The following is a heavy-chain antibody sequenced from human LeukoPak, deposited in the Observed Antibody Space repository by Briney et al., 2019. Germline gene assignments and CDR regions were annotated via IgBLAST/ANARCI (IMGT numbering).Heavy chain of an antibody. CDR1: GFTFSSYW. V-gene: IGHV3-7*01. CDR2: IKQDGSEK. CDR3: ARDADAMYYDFWSGPSLGYYMDV. J-gene: IGHJ6*03. Sequence: PGGSLRLSCAASGFTFSSYWMTWVRQPPGKGLEWVANIKQDGSEKYYVDSVKGRFTISRDNAKNPLYLQMNSLRAEDTAVYYCARDADAMYYDFWSGPSLGYYMDVWGKGTTVTVSS. D-gene: IGHD3-3*01.